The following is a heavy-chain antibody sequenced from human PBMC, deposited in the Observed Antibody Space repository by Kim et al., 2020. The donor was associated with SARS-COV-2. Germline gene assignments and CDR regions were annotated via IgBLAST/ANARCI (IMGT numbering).Heavy chain of an antibody. CDR2: ISGGGDNT. V-gene: IGHV3-23*01. Sequence: GGSLRLSCAASGFTFSTYAMSWVRQAPGKGLEWVSSISGGGDNTNSADSVKGRCTVSRDKSKVTLYLQMNNLRVEDTAVYLCARYVGIANFYSGMDVWGQGTTVTVSS. CDR3: ARYVGIANFYSGMDV. J-gene: IGHJ6*02. CDR1: GFTFSTYA. D-gene: IGHD6-13*01.